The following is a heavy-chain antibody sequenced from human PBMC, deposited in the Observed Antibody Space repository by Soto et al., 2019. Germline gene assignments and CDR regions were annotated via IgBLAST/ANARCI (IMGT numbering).Heavy chain of an antibody. Sequence: QVQLVESGGGVVQPGGSRRLSCEAYRFSFSDYGMHWVRQAPGKGLEWVALIRDDGSATYYSDSVKGRFAISRDNSKNTLYLQMNRLRAEDTAVYYCATSTLTDAFDIWGQGKMVSVSS. CDR1: RFSFSDYG. CDR3: ATSTLTDAFDI. J-gene: IGHJ3*02. CDR2: IRDDGSAT. D-gene: IGHD5-12*01. V-gene: IGHV3-30*02.